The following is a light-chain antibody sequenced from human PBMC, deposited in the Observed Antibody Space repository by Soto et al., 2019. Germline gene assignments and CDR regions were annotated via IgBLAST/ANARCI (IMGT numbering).Light chain of an antibody. CDR3: QSYDSSLSRYV. CDR1: SSNIGAGYD. CDR2: GNS. Sequence: QSVLTQPPSVSGAPGQRVTISCTGSSSNIGAGYDVHWYQQLPGTAPKLLIYGNSNRPSGVPDRFSGSKSGTSASLAITGLQAEDEADYYCQSYDSSLSRYVFGTGNKLTVL. J-gene: IGLJ1*01. V-gene: IGLV1-40*01.